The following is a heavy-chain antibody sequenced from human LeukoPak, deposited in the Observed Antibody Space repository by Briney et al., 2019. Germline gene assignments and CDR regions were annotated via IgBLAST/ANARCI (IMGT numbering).Heavy chain of an antibody. J-gene: IGHJ4*02. CDR1: GFTFSSYE. Sequence: GGSLRLSCAASGFTFSSYEMNWVRQAPGKGLEWISYISSSSSSTIYADSVKGRFTISRDNAKNSLYLQMNSLRVEDTAVYYCAKSPSNWARFDYWGQGSLVTVSS. CDR2: ISSSSSST. D-gene: IGHD7-27*01. CDR3: AKSPSNWARFDY. V-gene: IGHV3-48*03.